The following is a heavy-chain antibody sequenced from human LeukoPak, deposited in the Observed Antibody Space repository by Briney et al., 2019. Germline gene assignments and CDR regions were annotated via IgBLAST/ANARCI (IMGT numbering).Heavy chain of an antibody. V-gene: IGHV1-69*01. D-gene: IGHD6-6*01. CDR1: GGTFSSYA. Sequence: EASVKVSCKASGGTFSSYAISWVRQAPGQGLEWMGGIIPIFGTANYAQKFQGRVTITADESTSTAYMELSSLRSEDTAVYYCARDSPLVRIAARDYYYYCMDVWGKGTTVTVSS. CDR2: IIPIFGTA. J-gene: IGHJ6*03. CDR3: ARDSPLVRIAARDYYYYCMDV.